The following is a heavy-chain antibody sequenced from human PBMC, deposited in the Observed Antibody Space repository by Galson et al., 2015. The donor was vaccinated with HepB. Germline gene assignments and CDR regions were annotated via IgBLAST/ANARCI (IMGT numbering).Heavy chain of an antibody. V-gene: IGHV3-23*01. Sequence: SLRLSCAASGFTFSNYAMSWVRQAPGKGLECVSAISGSGGSTYYADSVKGRFTISRDKSWNTLYLQMNSLRADDTALYYCAKDSYGYVTPSYYFDYWGQGTLVTVSS. CDR2: ISGSGGST. J-gene: IGHJ4*02. D-gene: IGHD5-18*01. CDR1: GFTFSNYA. CDR3: AKDSYGYVTPSYYFDY.